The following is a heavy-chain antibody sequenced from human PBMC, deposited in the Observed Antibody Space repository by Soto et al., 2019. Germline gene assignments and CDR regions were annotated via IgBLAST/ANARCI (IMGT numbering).Heavy chain of an antibody. CDR3: AKETRIMIFGALIPQDDYYYGMDV. CDR2: ISDSGSST. Sequence: GGSLRLSCAATGLAFNSYAMSWVRRAPGKGLEWVSGISDSGSSTYYEDSVKGRFTISRDNSKSTLYLQMNSLRVEDTAIYYCAKETRIMIFGALIPQDDYYYGMDVWGRGTTVTVSS. D-gene: IGHD3-3*01. CDR1: GLAFNSYA. V-gene: IGHV3-23*01. J-gene: IGHJ6*02.